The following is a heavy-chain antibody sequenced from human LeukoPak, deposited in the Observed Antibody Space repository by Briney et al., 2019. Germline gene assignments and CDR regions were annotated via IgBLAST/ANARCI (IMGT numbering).Heavy chain of an antibody. D-gene: IGHD6-13*01. V-gene: IGHV3-7*01. CDR1: GFTFSNYW. Sequence: GGSLRLSCAASGFTFSNYWMSWVRQAPGKGLEWVANIKQDGSEKYYVDSVKGRFTISRDNAKNSLYLQMNSLRAEDTAVYYCARDSQIDSSSWSNGIDYWGQGTTVTVSS. J-gene: IGHJ4*03. CDR3: ARDSQIDSSSWSNGIDY. CDR2: IKQDGSEK.